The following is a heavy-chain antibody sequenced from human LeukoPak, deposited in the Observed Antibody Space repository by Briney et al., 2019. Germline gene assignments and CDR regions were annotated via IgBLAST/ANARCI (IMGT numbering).Heavy chain of an antibody. J-gene: IGHJ3*01. V-gene: IGHV4-59*01. CDR3: ARVGYSSAFDV. Sequence: SETLSLTCTVSGGSISTYYWSWIRQPPGKGLEWIGYIYYSGNTNYNPSLKSRVTISVDTSKHQFSLKLSSVTAADTAVYYCARVGYSSAFDVWGQGTMVTVSS. D-gene: IGHD4-11*01. CDR2: IYYSGNT. CDR1: GGSISTYY.